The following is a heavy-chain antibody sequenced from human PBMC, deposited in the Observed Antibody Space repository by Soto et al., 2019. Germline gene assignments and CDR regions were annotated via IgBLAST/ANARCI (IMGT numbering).Heavy chain of an antibody. V-gene: IGHV1-69*12. CDR3: AGASVAAAGSNWFAP. Sequence: QVQLVQSGAEVKKPGSSVKVSCKASGGTFSSYAISWVRQAPGQGLEWMGGIIPIFGTANYAQKFQGRVTITADESTSTGYMALSSLRSEDRAVYYGAGASVAAAGSNWFAPWGQGTLVTVSS. CDR2: IIPIFGTA. D-gene: IGHD6-13*01. J-gene: IGHJ5*02. CDR1: GGTFSSYA.